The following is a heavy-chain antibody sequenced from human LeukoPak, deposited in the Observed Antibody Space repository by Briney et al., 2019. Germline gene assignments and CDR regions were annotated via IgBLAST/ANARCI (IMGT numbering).Heavy chain of an antibody. CDR2: ISYDGTT. V-gene: IGHV4-39*01. D-gene: IGHD3-22*01. CDR1: GVSFSSSSFN. J-gene: IGHJ4*02. Sequence: SGTLSLTCTVSGVSFSSSSFNWGWIRPPPGKGLEWLGSISYDGTTYDEPSHKSRITIYAATTQKQFSLRLSSVTAADTALYYSVRNGVIEKHFDFWGQGILVRVSS. CDR3: VRNGVIEKHFDF.